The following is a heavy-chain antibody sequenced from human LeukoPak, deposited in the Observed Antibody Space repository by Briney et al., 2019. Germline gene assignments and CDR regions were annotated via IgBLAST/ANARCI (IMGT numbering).Heavy chain of an antibody. CDR1: GGSVSSSYY. D-gene: IGHD1-1*01. CDR3: ARDGPWKSDY. V-gene: IGHV4-39*02. CDR2: ICSGGNI. J-gene: IGHJ4*02. Sequence: SETLSLTCTVSGGSVSSSYYWGWIRQPPGKGQEWIGSICSGGNICSNPSLEGRVTISVDSSRSHFFLQLTSATAADTAVYFCARDGPWKSDYWGQGTLVTVSS.